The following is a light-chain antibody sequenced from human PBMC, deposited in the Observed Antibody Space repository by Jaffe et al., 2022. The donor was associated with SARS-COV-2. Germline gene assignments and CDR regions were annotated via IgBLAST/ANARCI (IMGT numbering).Light chain of an antibody. CDR3: QVWDTSTVI. V-gene: IGLV3-21*04. J-gene: IGLJ2*01. CDR1: NIGSKT. Sequence: SYVLTQPPSVSVAPGNTARITCGGDNIGSKTVHWYQQKPGQAPVLVIFYDGDRPSGIPERFSGSNSGNTATLTISGVEAGDEADYYCQVWDTSTVIFAGGTKLTVL. CDR2: YDG.